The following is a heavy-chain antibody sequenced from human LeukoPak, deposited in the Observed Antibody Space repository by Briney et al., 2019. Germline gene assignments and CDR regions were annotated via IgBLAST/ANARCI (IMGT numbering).Heavy chain of an antibody. CDR1: GXTXXSYA. CDR2: IXXILGIA. D-gene: IGHD6-19*01. Sequence: ASVKVSCKASGXTXXSYAXSWVRQAXXXXXXXMGXIXXILGIANYAQKFQGRVTITADKSTSTAYMELSSLRSEDTAVYYCARTRVAVAGPRGEPLFDYWGQGTLVTVSS. J-gene: IGHJ4*02. V-gene: IGHV1-69*04. CDR3: ARTRVAVAGPRGEPLFDY.